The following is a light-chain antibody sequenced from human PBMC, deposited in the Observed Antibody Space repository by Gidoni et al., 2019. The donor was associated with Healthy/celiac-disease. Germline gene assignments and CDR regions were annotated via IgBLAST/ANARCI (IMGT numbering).Light chain of an antibody. J-gene: IGKJ2*01. CDR1: QSISSY. CDR3: QQSYNTPPLA. V-gene: IGKV1-39*01. Sequence: DIQMTQSPSSLSASVGDRVPITCRASQSISSYLNWYQQKPGKAPKLLIYAASSLQSGVPSRFIGSGSGTDFTLTISSLQPEDFATYYCQQSYNTPPLAFGQGTKLEIK. CDR2: AAS.